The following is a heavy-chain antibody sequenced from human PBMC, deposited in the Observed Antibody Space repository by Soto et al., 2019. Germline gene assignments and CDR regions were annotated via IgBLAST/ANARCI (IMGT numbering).Heavy chain of an antibody. CDR3: ARGRRAYSSNNCFDP. CDR2: INHSGST. J-gene: IGHJ5*02. Sequence: PSETLSLTCAVYGGSFSGYYWSCIRQPPGKGLEWIGEINHSGSTNYNPSLKSRVTISVDTSKNQFSLKLSSVTAADTAVYYCARGRRAYSSNNCFDPWGQGTLVTVSS. D-gene: IGHD5-18*01. V-gene: IGHV4-34*01. CDR1: GGSFSGYY.